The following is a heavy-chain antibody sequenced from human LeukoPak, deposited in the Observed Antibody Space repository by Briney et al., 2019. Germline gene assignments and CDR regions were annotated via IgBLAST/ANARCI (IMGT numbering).Heavy chain of an antibody. Sequence: SETLSLTCAVHGGYFSGYYWSWIRQPPGKGLEWIGEINHSGSTTYNPSLKSRVAISVDTSKNQFSLKLTSVTAADTAVYYCAREDLGAETTMDYWGQGTLVTVSS. CDR1: GGYFSGYY. CDR2: INHSGST. CDR3: AREDLGAETTMDY. V-gene: IGHV4-34*01. D-gene: IGHD1-1*01. J-gene: IGHJ4*02.